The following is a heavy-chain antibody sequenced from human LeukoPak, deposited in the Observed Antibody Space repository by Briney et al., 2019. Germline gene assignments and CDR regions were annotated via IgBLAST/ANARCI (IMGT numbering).Heavy chain of an antibody. J-gene: IGHJ4*02. D-gene: IGHD4-11*01. CDR2: ISSDGSTT. Sequence: GGSLRLSCAASGLTFNSYWMHWVRQVPGKGLVWVSRISSDGSTTTYAGSVEGRFTISRDNAKNTLFLQMNSLRAEDTAVYYCVRGGLQGFFWGQGTLVTVSS. V-gene: IGHV3-74*01. CDR3: VRGGLQGFF. CDR1: GLTFNSYW.